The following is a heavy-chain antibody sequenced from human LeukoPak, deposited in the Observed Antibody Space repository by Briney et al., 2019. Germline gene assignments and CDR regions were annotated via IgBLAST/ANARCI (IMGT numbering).Heavy chain of an antibody. D-gene: IGHD6-13*01. J-gene: IGHJ4*02. Sequence: PGGSLRLSCAASGFTFSSYPMNWVRQAPGKGLEWVASISASSTYIYYADSLKGRFTISRDNAKNSLYLQMNSLRAEDTALYYCAKGSSSWYEGGGFDYWGQGTLVTVSS. CDR1: GFTFSSYP. CDR3: AKGSSSWYEGGGFDY. CDR2: ISASSTYI. V-gene: IGHV3-21*04.